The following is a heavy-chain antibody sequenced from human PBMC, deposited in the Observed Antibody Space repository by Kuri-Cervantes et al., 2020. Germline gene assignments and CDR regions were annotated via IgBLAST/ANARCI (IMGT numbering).Heavy chain of an antibody. CDR3: AKDRGHGSALDY. J-gene: IGHJ4*02. CDR1: GFTFSSYG. V-gene: IGHV3-30*02. D-gene: IGHD3-10*01. CDR2: IWYDGSNK. Sequence: GESLKISCAASGFTFSSYGMHWVRQAPGKGLEWVAVIWYDGSNKYYADSVKGRFTISRDNSKNTLYLQMNSLRAEDTAVYYCAKDRGHGSALDYWGQGTLVTVSS.